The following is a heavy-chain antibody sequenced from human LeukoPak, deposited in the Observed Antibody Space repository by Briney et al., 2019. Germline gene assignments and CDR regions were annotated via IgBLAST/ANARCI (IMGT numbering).Heavy chain of an antibody. CDR2: IYYSGST. CDR1: GGSISSYY. D-gene: IGHD1-26*01. Sequence: SETLSLTCTVSGGSISSYYWSWIRQPPGKGLEWIGYIYYSGSTNYNPSLKSRVTISVDTSKNQFSLKLSSVTAADTAVYYCARTYSGSYSGYYYTDVWGKGTTVTVSS. V-gene: IGHV4-59*01. J-gene: IGHJ6*03. CDR3: ARTYSGSYSGYYYTDV.